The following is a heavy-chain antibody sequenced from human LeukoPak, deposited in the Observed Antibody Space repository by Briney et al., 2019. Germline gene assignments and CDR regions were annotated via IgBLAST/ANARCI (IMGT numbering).Heavy chain of an antibody. CDR3: AAGGTVATIPNYFDY. D-gene: IGHD5-12*01. V-gene: IGHV4-30-2*01. Sequence: SETLSLTCTVSGGSISSGGYSWSWIRQPPGKGLEWIGYIYHSGSTYYNPSFKSRVTISVDRSKNQFSLKLSSVTAADTAVYYCAAGGTVATIPNYFDYWGQGTLVTVSS. CDR1: GGSISSGGYS. J-gene: IGHJ4*02. CDR2: IYHSGST.